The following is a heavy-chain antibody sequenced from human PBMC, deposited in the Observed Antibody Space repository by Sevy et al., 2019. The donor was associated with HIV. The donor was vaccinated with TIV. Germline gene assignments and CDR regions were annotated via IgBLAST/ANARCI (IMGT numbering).Heavy chain of an antibody. D-gene: IGHD3-10*01. CDR1: GGSISGSFY. Sequence: SETLSLTCTVSGGSISGSFYWSWLRQPPGKGLEWIGYIYYSGSTNYNPSLKSRVTVSVDTSKTQFFLKLSSVTAADTAVYYCARAVVGVIGRTFDYWGQGTLVTVSS. CDR2: IYYSGST. V-gene: IGHV4-61*01. J-gene: IGHJ4*02. CDR3: ARAVVGVIGRTFDY.